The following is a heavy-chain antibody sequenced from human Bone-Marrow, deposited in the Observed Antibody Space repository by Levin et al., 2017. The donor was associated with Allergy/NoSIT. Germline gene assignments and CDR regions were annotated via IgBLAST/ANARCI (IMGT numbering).Heavy chain of an antibody. J-gene: IGHJ3*02. CDR2: ISAYNGNT. D-gene: IGHD2-8*02. CDR3: ARSYLNWGCNAFDI. V-gene: IGHV1-18*01. CDR1: GYTFTSYG. Sequence: ASVKVSCKASGYTFTSYGISWVRQAPGQGLEWMGWISAYNGNTNYAQKLQGRVTMTTDTSTSTAYMELRSLRSDDTAVYYCARSYLNWGCNAFDIWGQGTMVTVSS.